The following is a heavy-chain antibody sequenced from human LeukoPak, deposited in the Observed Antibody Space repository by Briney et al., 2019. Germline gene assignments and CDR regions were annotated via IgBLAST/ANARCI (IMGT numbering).Heavy chain of an antibody. Sequence: ASVKVSCKASGYTFTGYYMHWVRQAPGQGLEWMGWINPNSGGTNDAQKFQGRVTMTRDTSISTAYMELSRLRSDDTAVYYCARDKSGSWSDSSGYYYFHDLPDAFDIWGQGTMVTVSS. CDR3: ARDKSGSWSDSSGYYYFHDLPDAFDI. V-gene: IGHV1-2*02. CDR2: INPNSGGT. CDR1: GYTFTGYY. D-gene: IGHD3-22*01. J-gene: IGHJ3*02.